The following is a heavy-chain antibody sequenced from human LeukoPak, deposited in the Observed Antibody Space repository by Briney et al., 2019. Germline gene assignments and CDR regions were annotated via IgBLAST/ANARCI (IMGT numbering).Heavy chain of an antibody. D-gene: IGHD5-12*01. V-gene: IGHV3-23*01. CDR3: AKTSGYYAYYSGMDV. J-gene: IGHJ6*04. CDR1: GFIFAGYA. CDR2: ITGGGTST. Sequence: GGSLRLSCAASGFIFAGYALTWVRQAPGQGLEWVSGITGGGTSTYYADFVKGRLTISRDNSQNTVYLQMNSLRVEDTAVYYCAKTSGYYAYYSGMDVWGKGTTVTVSS.